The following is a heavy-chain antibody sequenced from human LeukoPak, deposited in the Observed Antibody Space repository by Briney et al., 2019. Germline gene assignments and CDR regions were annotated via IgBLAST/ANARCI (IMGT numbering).Heavy chain of an antibody. V-gene: IGHV3-23*01. J-gene: IGHJ4*02. CDR2: ISGSGGST. CDR1: GFTFSSYA. CDR3: AKDKFGNDYYDSSGQPLFDY. D-gene: IGHD3-22*01. Sequence: GGSLRLSCAASGFTFSSYAMSWVRQAPGKGLEWVSAISGSGGSTYYADSVKGRFTISRDNSKNTLYLQMNSLRAEDTAVYYCAKDKFGNDYYDSSGQPLFDYWGQGTLVTVSS.